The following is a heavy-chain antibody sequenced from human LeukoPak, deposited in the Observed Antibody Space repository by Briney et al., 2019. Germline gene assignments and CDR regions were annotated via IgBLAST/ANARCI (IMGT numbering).Heavy chain of an antibody. Sequence: PGGSLRLSCAASGFTFSSYEMNWVRQAPGKGLEWVSYISSSGSTIYYADSVKGRFTISRDNAKNSLYLQMNSLRAEDTAVYYCARYYYDSSGYRYFDYWGQGTLVTVSS. D-gene: IGHD3-22*01. CDR3: ARYYYDSSGYRYFDY. J-gene: IGHJ4*02. V-gene: IGHV3-48*03. CDR1: GFTFSSYE. CDR2: ISSSGSTI.